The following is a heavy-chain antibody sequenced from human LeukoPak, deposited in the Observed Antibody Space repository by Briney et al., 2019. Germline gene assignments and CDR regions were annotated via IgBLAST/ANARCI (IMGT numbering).Heavy chain of an antibody. CDR2: IYTSGST. D-gene: IGHD2-21*02. CDR1: GGSISSYY. CDR3: ARGGRLRSFSAFDI. V-gene: IGHV4-4*07. Sequence: SETLSLTCTVSGGSISSYYWSWIRQPAGKGLEWIGRIYTSGSTNYNPSLKSRVTMSVDTSKNQFSLKLSSVTAADTAVYYCARGGRLRSFSAFDIWGQGTMVTVSS. J-gene: IGHJ3*02.